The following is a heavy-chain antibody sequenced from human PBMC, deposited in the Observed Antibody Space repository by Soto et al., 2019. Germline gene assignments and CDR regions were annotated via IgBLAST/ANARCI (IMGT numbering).Heavy chain of an antibody. CDR3: AKVHGSGTYYNFPDD. D-gene: IGHD3-10*01. V-gene: IGHV3-23*01. J-gene: IGHJ4*02. CDR1: GFPFSTYA. Sequence: GGFLRLSCAAPGFPFSTYAMSWVRQAPGKGLEWVSTISDSGGSTYYADSVKGRFTISRDNSKNTLYLLMNSLSAEDTALYYCAKVHGSGTYYNFPDDWGQGTPVTVSS. CDR2: ISDSGGST.